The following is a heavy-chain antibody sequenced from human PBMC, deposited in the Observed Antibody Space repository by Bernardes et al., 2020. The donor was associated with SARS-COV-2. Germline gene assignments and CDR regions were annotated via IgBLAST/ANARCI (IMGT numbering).Heavy chain of an antibody. CDR2: FDPEDGEA. D-gene: IGHD3-22*01. J-gene: IGHJ3*02. V-gene: IGHV1-24*01. Sequence: ASVKVSCKVSGYTLSALSMHWVRQAPGQGLEWMGSFDPEDGEAIYAQKFLGRVTMTADTSTYTSYMELSSLRSDDTAVYYCTTSLSLTVVVYAFDIWGQGTTVIVS. CDR1: GYTLSALS. CDR3: TTSLSLTVVVYAFDI.